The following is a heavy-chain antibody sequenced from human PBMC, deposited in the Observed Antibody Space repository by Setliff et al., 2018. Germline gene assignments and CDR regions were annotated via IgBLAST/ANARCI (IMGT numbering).Heavy chain of an antibody. V-gene: IGHV4-39*07. CDR1: GGSISTTDYY. D-gene: IGHD3-10*01. Sequence: SETLSLTCTVSGGSISTTDYYWGWIRQPPGKGLEWIGCVYYSGNTYYSPSLKSRVTMFVDTSKNQFSLMLYSVTAADTAIYYCARDYYGSGSPNTNWFDPWGQGTLVTVSS. CDR3: ARDYYGSGSPNTNWFDP. J-gene: IGHJ5*02. CDR2: VYYSGNT.